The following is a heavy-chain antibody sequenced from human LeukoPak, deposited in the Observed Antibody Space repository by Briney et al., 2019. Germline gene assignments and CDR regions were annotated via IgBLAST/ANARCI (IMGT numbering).Heavy chain of an antibody. D-gene: IGHD1-26*01. CDR2: IYYSGST. Sequence: PSETLSLTCTVSGGSISSGGYYWSGIRQHPGKGLEWIGYIYYSGSTYYNPSLKSRVTISVDTSKNQSSLKLSSVTAADTAVYYCARSLGSLGGYGMDVWGQGTTVTVSS. J-gene: IGHJ6*02. CDR1: GGSISSGGYY. CDR3: ARSLGSLGGYGMDV. V-gene: IGHV4-31*03.